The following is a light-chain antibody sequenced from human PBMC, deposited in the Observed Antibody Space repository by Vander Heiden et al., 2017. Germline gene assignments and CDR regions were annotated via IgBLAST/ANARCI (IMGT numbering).Light chain of an antibody. V-gene: IGKV1-33*01. CDR3: QQYDNLPLYT. CDR2: DAS. J-gene: IGKJ2*01. CDR1: KDISNY. Sequence: IHITQSPSSLSASVGDRGTITSQASKDISNYLNGYQQKPGKAPKLLIYDASNLETGVPSRFSGSGSGTDFTFTISSLQPEDIATYYCQQYDNLPLYTFGQGTKLEIK.